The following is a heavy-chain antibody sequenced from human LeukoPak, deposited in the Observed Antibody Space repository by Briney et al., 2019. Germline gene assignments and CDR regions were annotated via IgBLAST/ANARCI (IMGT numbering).Heavy chain of an antibody. Sequence: GGSLRLSCAASGFTFSNYMMHWVRQAPGKGLEWVAVISYDGSNKYYADSVKGRFTISRDNSKNTLYLQMNSLRAEDTAVYYCARDLNYDFWSGYYTHGYYYGMDVWGQGTTVTVSS. V-gene: IGHV3-30-3*01. J-gene: IGHJ6*02. CDR1: GFTFSNYM. CDR3: ARDLNYDFWSGYYTHGYYYGMDV. D-gene: IGHD3-3*01. CDR2: ISYDGSNK.